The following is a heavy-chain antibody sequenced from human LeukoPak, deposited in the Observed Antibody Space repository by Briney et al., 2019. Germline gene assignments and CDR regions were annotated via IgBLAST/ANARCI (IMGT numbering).Heavy chain of an antibody. CDR3: ARPFDSGSYGFDM. Sequence: GESLKISCRGSGYSFTTYWIGWVRQMPGKGLEWMGIIYPGDSDTRYTPSFQGHVTISVDKSITTVYLQWSSLKASDTAMYYCARPFDSGSYGFDMWGQGTMVTVSS. V-gene: IGHV5-51*01. CDR1: GYSFTTYW. J-gene: IGHJ3*02. CDR2: IYPGDSDT. D-gene: IGHD3-10*01.